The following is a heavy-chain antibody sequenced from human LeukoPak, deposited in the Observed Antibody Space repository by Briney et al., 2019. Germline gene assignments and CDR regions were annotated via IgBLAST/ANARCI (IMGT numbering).Heavy chain of an antibody. D-gene: IGHD6-6*01. CDR1: GFTFSSYW. CDR2: IKQDGSEK. V-gene: IGHV3-7*04. CDR3: ARDHVQGDIDY. J-gene: IGHJ4*02. Sequence: GGSLRLSCAASGFTFSSYWMSWVRQAPGKGLEWVANIKQDGSEKYYVDSVKGRFTISRDNAKNSLYLLMNSLRAEDTAVYYCARDHVQGDIDYWGQGTLVTVSS.